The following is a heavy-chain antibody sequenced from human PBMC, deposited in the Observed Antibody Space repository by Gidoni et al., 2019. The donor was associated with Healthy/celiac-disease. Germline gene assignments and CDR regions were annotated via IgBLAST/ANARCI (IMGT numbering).Heavy chain of an antibody. CDR1: GGSFSGYY. Sequence: QVPLHHGGAGQLKPSGTVPPTCAVYGGSFSGYYWSWIRRPPGKGLEWIGEINHSGSTNYNPSLKSRVTISVDTSKNQFSLKLSSVTAADTAVYYCARGGGMVYYWGQGTLVTVSS. D-gene: IGHD3-10*01. V-gene: IGHV4-34*01. J-gene: IGHJ4*02. CDR2: INHSGST. CDR3: ARGGGMVYY.